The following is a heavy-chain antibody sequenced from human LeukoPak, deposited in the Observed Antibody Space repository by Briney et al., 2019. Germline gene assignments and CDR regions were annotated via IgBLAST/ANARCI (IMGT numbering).Heavy chain of an antibody. V-gene: IGHV4-39*07. D-gene: IGHD6-25*01. Sequence: PSETLSLTCTVSGGSISSSSYYWTWIRQLPGKGLEWIGEINHSGSTNYNPSLKSRFTVSVDTSKNQFSLKMRSVTAADTGVYYCARARGTEAIDSWGQGTLVTVSS. J-gene: IGHJ4*02. CDR3: ARARGTEAIDS. CDR1: GGSISSSSYY. CDR2: INHSGST.